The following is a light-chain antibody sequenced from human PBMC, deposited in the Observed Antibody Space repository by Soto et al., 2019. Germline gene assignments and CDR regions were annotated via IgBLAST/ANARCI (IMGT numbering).Light chain of an antibody. CDR1: SSDVGSYNR. Sequence: QSALTQPPSVSGSPGHSVTISCTGTSSDVGSYNRVSWYQQPPGTAPKLMIYEVSNRPSGVPDRFSGSKSGNTASLTISGLQAEDEADYYCSSYTSSSTYVLFGGGTKLTVL. CDR3: SSYTSSSTYVL. V-gene: IGLV2-18*02. J-gene: IGLJ2*01. CDR2: EVS.